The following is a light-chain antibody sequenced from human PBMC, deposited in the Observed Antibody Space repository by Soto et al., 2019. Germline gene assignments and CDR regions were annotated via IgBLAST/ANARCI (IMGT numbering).Light chain of an antibody. J-gene: IGKJ4*01. Sequence: EIVLTRCPGTLSLSPGERATLSCRASRSFGTFLAWYQQKPGQAPRLLIYGAASRATVIPDRFSGSGSGTDFTLTISRLEPEDYAVYYCQQYSNSPPLTFGGGTKVDIK. CDR1: RSFGTF. CDR2: GAA. CDR3: QQYSNSPPLT. V-gene: IGKV3-20*01.